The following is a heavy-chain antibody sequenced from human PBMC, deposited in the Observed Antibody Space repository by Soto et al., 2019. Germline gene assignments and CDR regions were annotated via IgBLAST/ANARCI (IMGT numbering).Heavy chain of an antibody. V-gene: IGHV4-34*01. J-gene: IGHJ6*02. Sequence: SETLSLTCAVYGGSFSGYYWSWIRQPPGKGLEWIGEINHSGSTNYNPSLKSRVTISVDTSKNQFSLKLSSVTAADTAVYYCARGGKNIVVVTAIYTVNYYYGMDVWGQGTTVTVSS. CDR1: GGSFSGYY. CDR3: ARGGKNIVVVTAIYTVNYYYGMDV. D-gene: IGHD2-21*02. CDR2: INHSGST.